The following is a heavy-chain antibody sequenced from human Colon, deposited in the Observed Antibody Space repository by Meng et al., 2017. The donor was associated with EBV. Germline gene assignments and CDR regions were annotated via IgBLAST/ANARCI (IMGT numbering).Heavy chain of an antibody. CDR2: IYYSGSA. CDR3: ARGAYFDY. Sequence: QLQLQESGSGLGKLSEXLSLTCPFSGGSFSSGGYSWHWIRQPPGKGLQWIGYIYYSGSAFYNPSLKSRVTLSVDRSKNQFSLNLSSVTAADTAVYYCARGAYFDYWGQGTLVTVSS. CDR1: GGSFSSGGYS. J-gene: IGHJ4*02. V-gene: IGHV4-30-2*01.